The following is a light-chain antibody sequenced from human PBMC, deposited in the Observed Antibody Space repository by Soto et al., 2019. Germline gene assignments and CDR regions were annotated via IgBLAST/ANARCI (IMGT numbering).Light chain of an antibody. J-gene: IGKJ5*01. CDR2: GAS. CDR1: QTVRRN. Sequence: VLTQSPDTLSVSPGERATLYCRASQTVRRNLAWYQQKPGQAPRLLIFGASTRATGIPARFSGSGSGTDFTLTISRLEPEDFAVYYCRQYGSSPITFGQGTRLEIK. V-gene: IGKV3-20*01. CDR3: RQYGSSPIT.